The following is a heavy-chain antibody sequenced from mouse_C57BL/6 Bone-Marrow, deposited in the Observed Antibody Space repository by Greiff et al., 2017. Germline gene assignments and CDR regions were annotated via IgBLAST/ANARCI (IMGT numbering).Heavy chain of an antibody. V-gene: IGHV1-5*01. Sequence: EVQLQQSGTVLARPGASVKMSCKTSGYTFTSYWMHWVKQRPGRGLEWIGAIYPGNSDTSYNQKFKGKAKLTAVTSASTAYMELSSLTNEDSAVYYCTRSSYLFYAMDYWGQGTSVTVSS. D-gene: IGHD2-12*01. CDR2: IYPGNSDT. CDR3: TRSSYLFYAMDY. J-gene: IGHJ4*01. CDR1: GYTFTSYW.